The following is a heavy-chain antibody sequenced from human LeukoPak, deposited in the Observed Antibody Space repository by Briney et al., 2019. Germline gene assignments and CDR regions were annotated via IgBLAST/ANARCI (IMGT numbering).Heavy chain of an antibody. V-gene: IGHV3-23*01. J-gene: IGHJ4*02. CDR1: GFTLSSYA. D-gene: IGHD2-15*01. CDR3: AKDRRPKRGYCSGGSCYVPDYFDY. Sequence: GGSLRLSCAASGFTLSSYAMSWVRQAPGKGLEWVSAISGTGGSTYYADSVKGRFTISRDNFKNTPFLQINSLRAEDTAVYYCAKDRRPKRGYCSGGSCYVPDYFDYWGQGTLVTVSS. CDR2: ISGTGGST.